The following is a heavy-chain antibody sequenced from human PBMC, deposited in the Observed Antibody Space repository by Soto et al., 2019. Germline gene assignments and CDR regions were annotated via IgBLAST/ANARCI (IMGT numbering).Heavy chain of an antibody. CDR1: GVTFSSYG. Sequence: GGSLSLSWAAAGVTFSSYGGHWVRPAQGKGLEWVAVIWYDGSNKYYADSVKGRFAISRDNSKNTLYLQMNSLRAEDTAVYYCARDQGYCSGGSCYSVSYYMDVWGKGTTVTVSS. J-gene: IGHJ6*03. V-gene: IGHV3-33*01. CDR2: IWYDGSNK. D-gene: IGHD2-15*01. CDR3: ARDQGYCSGGSCYSVSYYMDV.